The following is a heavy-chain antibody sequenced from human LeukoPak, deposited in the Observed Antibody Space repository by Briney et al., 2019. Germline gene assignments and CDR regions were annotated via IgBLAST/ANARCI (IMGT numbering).Heavy chain of an antibody. J-gene: IGHJ4*02. Sequence: ETLSLTCTVSGGSISSSNYYWGWIRQPPGKGLEWIGSAYFIGRTNYDPSFKSRVTISVDTSKNQFSLKLSSVTAADTAVYYCARRGNWNYALDNWGQGTLAIVSS. CDR2: AYFIGRT. V-gene: IGHV4-39*01. D-gene: IGHD1-7*01. CDR1: GGSISSSNYY. CDR3: ARRGNWNYALDN.